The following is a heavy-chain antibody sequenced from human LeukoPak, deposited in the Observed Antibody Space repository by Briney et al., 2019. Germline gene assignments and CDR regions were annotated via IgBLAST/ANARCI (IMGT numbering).Heavy chain of an antibody. CDR1: GGSISRSSYY. D-gene: IGHD2-15*01. Sequence: PSETLSLTCTVSGGSISRSSYYWGWIRQPPGKGLEWIGYIYYSGSTNYNPSLKSRVTISVDTSKNQFSLKLSSVTAADTVVYYCARVGADCSGGSCYVGSFDYWGQGTLVTVSS. CDR2: IYYSGST. CDR3: ARVGADCSGGSCYVGSFDY. V-gene: IGHV4-61*05. J-gene: IGHJ4*02.